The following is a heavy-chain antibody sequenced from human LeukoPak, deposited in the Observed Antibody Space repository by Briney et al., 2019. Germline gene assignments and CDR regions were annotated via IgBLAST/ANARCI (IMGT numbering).Heavy chain of an antibody. CDR1: GGSFSGYY. D-gene: IGHD3-10*01. Sequence: SETLSLTCAVYGGSFSGYYWSWIRQPPGKGLEWIGEINHSGSTNYNPSLKSRVTISVDTSKNQFSLKLSSVTAADTAVYYCARVIRGSYYGSGSYSNFDYWGQGTLVTVSS. V-gene: IGHV4-34*01. CDR3: ARVIRGSYYGSGSYSNFDY. J-gene: IGHJ4*02. CDR2: INHSGST.